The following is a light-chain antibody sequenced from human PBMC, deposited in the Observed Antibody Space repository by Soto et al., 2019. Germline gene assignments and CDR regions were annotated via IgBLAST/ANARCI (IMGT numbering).Light chain of an antibody. CDR2: GAS. V-gene: IGKV3-15*01. Sequence: EIVMTQSPATLSVSPGERATLSCRASQSVGSNLAWYQQRLGQPPRLLIYGASSRATGIPARFSGSGSGTEFTLTISSLQSEDFAVYYCQRYKNWFGTFGQGTKVEIQ. J-gene: IGKJ1*01. CDR1: QSVGSN. CDR3: QRYKNWFGT.